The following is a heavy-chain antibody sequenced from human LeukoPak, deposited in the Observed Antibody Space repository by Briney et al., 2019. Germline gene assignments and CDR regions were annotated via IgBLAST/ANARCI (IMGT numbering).Heavy chain of an antibody. CDR2: IWYDGSKK. J-gene: IGHJ4*02. Sequence: AGGSLRLSCAASGFTFSSYGMHWVRQAPGKGLEWVAVIWYDGSKKYYADSVKGRFTISRDNSKNTLFLQMNSLRAEDTAVYYCARDNSLGERGVIIGYWGQGTLVTVSS. CDR3: ARDNSLGERGVIIGY. D-gene: IGHD3-10*01. CDR1: GFTFSSYG. V-gene: IGHV3-33*01.